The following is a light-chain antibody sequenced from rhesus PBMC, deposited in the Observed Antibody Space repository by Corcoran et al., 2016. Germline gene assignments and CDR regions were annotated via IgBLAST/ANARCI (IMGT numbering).Light chain of an antibody. J-gene: IGKJ3*01. Sequence: DIQMTQSPSSLSASVGDTVTITCQASQGIRKFLAWYQQKPGKAPKLLIYDASTLQSGVPSRLSGSGSWTDFTLTISSLQPEDFATYSCQPHNSYPFTFGPGTKLDI. CDR3: QPHNSYPFT. V-gene: IGKV1-25*01. CDR2: DAS. CDR1: QGIRKF.